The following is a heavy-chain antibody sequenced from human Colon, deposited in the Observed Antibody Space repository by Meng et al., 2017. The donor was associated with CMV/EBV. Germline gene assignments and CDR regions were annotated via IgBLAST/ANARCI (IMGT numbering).Heavy chain of an antibody. D-gene: IGHD1-26*01. CDR2: IYPYNGNT. CDR3: ARAVTSGTYYANWFDP. J-gene: IGHJ5*02. CDR1: GYTFTSYL. Sequence: SGYTFTSYLITCVRQAPGQGLEWMGWIYPYNGNTNYAQKLQGRVTMTTDTSTSTVYMELRSLRSDDTAVYYCARAVTSGTYYANWFDPWGQGTLVTVSS. V-gene: IGHV1-18*01.